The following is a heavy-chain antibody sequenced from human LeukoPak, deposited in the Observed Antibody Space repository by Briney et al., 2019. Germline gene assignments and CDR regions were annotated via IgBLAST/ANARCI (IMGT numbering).Heavy chain of an antibody. CDR3: ARKTYYYHSSGYRRYYFDY. V-gene: IGHV3-48*04. Sequence: GGSLRLSCAASGFAFSSYSMNWVRQAPGKGLEWVSYISSSSSTIYYADSVKGRFTISRDNAKNSLYLQMNNLRAEDTAVYYCARKTYYYHSSGYRRYYFDYWGQGTLVTVSS. CDR2: ISSSSSTI. CDR1: GFAFSSYS. D-gene: IGHD3-22*01. J-gene: IGHJ4*02.